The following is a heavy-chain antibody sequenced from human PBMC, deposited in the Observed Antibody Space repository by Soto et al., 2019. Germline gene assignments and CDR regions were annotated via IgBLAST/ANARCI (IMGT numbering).Heavy chain of an antibody. V-gene: IGHV1-69*12. CDR3: ALPAGVWGEPDAFDI. Sequence: QVQLVQSGAEVKKPGSSVKVSCKASGGTFSSYAISWVRQAPGQGLEWMGGIIPIFGTANYVQKFQGRVTIPAHESTSTAYMELSSLRTEDTAVYYGALPAGVWGEPDAFDIWGQGTMVTVSS. J-gene: IGHJ3*02. D-gene: IGHD3-10*01. CDR1: GGTFSSYA. CDR2: IIPIFGTA.